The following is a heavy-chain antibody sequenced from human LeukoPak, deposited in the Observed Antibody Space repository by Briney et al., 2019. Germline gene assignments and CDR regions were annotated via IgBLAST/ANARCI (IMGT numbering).Heavy chain of an antibody. Sequence: WASVKVSCNASGYTFTGYYMHWVRQAPGQGLEWMGWFNPNSGGTNYAQKFQGRVTMTRDTSTSTAYMELSRLRSDDTAVYYCARDRRDWGLLEAKYYMDVWGKGTTVTVSS. V-gene: IGHV1-2*02. CDR1: GYTFTGYY. CDR3: ARDRRDWGLLEAKYYMDV. J-gene: IGHJ6*03. D-gene: IGHD3-16*01. CDR2: FNPNSGGT.